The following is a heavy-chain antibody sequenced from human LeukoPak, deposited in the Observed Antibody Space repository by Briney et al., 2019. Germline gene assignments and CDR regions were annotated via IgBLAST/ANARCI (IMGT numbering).Heavy chain of an antibody. CDR2: ISGSGDTT. Sequence: GGSLRLSCAASGFTFSSYSMNWVRQAPGKGLEWVSVISGSGDTTYYADSVKGRFTISRDNSKNTLYLQMSSLRAEDTAVYYCAKRASSAFDIWGQGTVVIVSS. CDR1: GFTFSSYS. V-gene: IGHV3-23*01. CDR3: AKRASSAFDI. J-gene: IGHJ3*02.